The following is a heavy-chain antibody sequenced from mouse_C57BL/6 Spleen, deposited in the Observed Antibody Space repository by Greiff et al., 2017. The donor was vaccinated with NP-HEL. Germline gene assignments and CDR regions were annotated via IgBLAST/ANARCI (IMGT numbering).Heavy chain of an antibody. J-gene: IGHJ2*01. D-gene: IGHD2-1*01. Sequence: DVMLVESGGGLVKPGGSLKLSCAASGFTFSSYAMSWVRQTPEKRLEWVATISDGGSYTYYPDNVKGRFTISRDNAKNNLYLQMSHLKSEDTAMYSCARDRSYYGRGFDYWGQGTTLTVSS. CDR1: GFTFSSYA. V-gene: IGHV5-4*01. CDR3: ARDRSYYGRGFDY. CDR2: ISDGGSYT.